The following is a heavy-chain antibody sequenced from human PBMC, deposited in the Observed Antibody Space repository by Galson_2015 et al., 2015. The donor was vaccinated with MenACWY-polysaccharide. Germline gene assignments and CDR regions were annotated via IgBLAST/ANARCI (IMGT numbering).Heavy chain of an antibody. CDR3: ARAHRGLWFGEA. D-gene: IGHD3-10*01. V-gene: IGHV1-3*01. Sequence: SVKVSCKASGYTFTSYAIHWVRQAPGQRLEWMGWINLGNYNTKYSQTFQGRLTITRGTSANTAYMELNSLRSEDTAVYYCARAHRGLWFGEAWGQGTLVTVSS. CDR2: INLGNYNT. CDR1: GYTFTSYA. J-gene: IGHJ5*02.